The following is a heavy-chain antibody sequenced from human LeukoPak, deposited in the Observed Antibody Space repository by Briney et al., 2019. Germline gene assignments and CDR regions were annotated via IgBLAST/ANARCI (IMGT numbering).Heavy chain of an antibody. CDR1: GGSITSDY. J-gene: IGHJ5*02. CDR3: SRGGANDL. D-gene: IGHD4/OR15-4a*01. Sequence: SETLSLTCTVVGGSITSDYWSWIRQPAGKGQEWIGRIFTSGSTAYNPSLKSRVTMSLDTSKNQFFLKLSSVTAADTAAYFCSRGGANDLWGQGTLVTVSS. CDR2: IFTSGST. V-gene: IGHV4-4*07.